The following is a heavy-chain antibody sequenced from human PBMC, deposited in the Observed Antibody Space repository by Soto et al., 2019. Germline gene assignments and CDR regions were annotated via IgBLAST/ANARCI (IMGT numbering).Heavy chain of an antibody. CDR3: ARDRESGRYGRAFDH. CDR2: ISYDGSNK. J-gene: IGHJ4*02. Sequence: PGGSLRLSCTASGFTFSTYAMHWVRQAPGQGLEGVAIISYDGSNKNYPDSVKGRFTISRDNSWNTLYLEMNSLRADDTAVYYCARDRESGRYGRAFDHWGQGTLVTVSS. D-gene: IGHD6-19*01. CDR1: GFTFSTYA. V-gene: IGHV3-30-3*01.